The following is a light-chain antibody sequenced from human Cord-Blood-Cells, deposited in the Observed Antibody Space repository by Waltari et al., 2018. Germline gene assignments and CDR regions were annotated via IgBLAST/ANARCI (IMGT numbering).Light chain of an antibody. CDR2: EVS. J-gene: IGKJ4*01. Sequence: EIVMTKTPLSLSITPGEQDSMSSRSSQSLLHSDGYTYLYWFLQKARQVSTLLIYEVSNRFSGVPDRFSGSGSGTDFTLKISRVEAEDFGVNYCMQDAQDPPLLTFGGGTKVEIK. V-gene: IGKV2D-26*03. CDR1: QSLLHSDGYTY. CDR3: MQDAQDPPLLT.